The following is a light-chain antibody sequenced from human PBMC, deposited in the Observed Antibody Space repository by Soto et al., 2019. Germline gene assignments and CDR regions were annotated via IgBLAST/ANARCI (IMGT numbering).Light chain of an antibody. V-gene: IGKV3-15*01. J-gene: IGKJ5*01. CDR2: GAS. CDR3: QQYNSYST. Sequence: EILMTQSPATLSVSPGDRATLSCRASQSVSNNLAWYQQRPGQAPRLLIYGASTRATGIPARFSGSGSGTESTLTISSLQPDDFATYYCQQYNSYSTFGQGTRLEIK. CDR1: QSVSNN.